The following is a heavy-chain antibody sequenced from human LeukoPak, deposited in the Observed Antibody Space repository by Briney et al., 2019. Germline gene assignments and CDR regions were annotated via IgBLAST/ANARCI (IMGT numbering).Heavy chain of an antibody. D-gene: IGHD2-15*01. CDR2: INGSGGRT. CDR3: ARGPDIVVVVAAGGYFDY. J-gene: IGHJ4*02. CDR1: GFTFSSYA. V-gene: IGHV3-23*01. Sequence: GGSLRLSCTASGFTFSSYAMSWVRQAPGKGLEWVSDINGSGGRTYYADSVKGRFTISRDNSKNSLYLQMNSLRAEDTAVYYCARGPDIVVVVAAGGYFDYWGQGTLVTVSS.